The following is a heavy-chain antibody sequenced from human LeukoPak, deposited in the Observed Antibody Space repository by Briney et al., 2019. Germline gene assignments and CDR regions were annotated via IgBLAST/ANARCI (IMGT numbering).Heavy chain of an antibody. J-gene: IGHJ6*02. CDR2: IIPIFGTA. D-gene: IGHD5-24*01. V-gene: IGHV1-69*13. Sequence: ASVKVSCKASGGTFSSYAISWVRQAPGQGLEWMGGIIPIFGTANYAQKFQGRVTITADESTSTAYMELSSLRSEDTAVYYCARAGEMATIIWSPSYYYYGMDVWGQGTTVTVSS. CDR1: GGTFSSYA. CDR3: ARAGEMATIIWSPSYYYYGMDV.